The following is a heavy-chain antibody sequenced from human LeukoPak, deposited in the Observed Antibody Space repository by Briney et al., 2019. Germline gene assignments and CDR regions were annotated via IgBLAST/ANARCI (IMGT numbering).Heavy chain of an antibody. CDR2: IHTSGTM. Sequence: SETLSLTCTVSGGSVSTGSYYWSWIRQPAGRVLEWIGHIHTSGTMNYNASLKSRVRISVETSKNQFSLRLSSVTAADTAVYFCARGILRDYYDSSGFYHRGGVGYWGQGTLVTVSS. J-gene: IGHJ4*02. V-gene: IGHV4-61*09. CDR1: GGSVSTGSYY. CDR3: ARGILRDYYDSSGFYHRGGVGY. D-gene: IGHD3-22*01.